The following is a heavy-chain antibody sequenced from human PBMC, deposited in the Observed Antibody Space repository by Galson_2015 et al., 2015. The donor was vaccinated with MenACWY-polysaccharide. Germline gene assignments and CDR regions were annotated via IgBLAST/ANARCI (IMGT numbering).Heavy chain of an antibody. CDR3: ARAYCDRTTCYGMDV. Sequence: SLRLSCAASGFTFSSYAIHWVRQAPGKGLEWVAVISYDGSNKYYADSLKGRFTIPRDNSKNMLYLQMNSLRAEDTAVYYCARAYCDRTTCYGMDVWGQGTTVTVSS. V-gene: IGHV3-30-3*01. J-gene: IGHJ6*02. CDR1: GFTFSSYA. CDR2: ISYDGSNK. D-gene: IGHD2-2*01.